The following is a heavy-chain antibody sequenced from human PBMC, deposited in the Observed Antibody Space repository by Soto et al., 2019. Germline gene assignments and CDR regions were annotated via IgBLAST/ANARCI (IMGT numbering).Heavy chain of an antibody. CDR3: ASGASRWYPYFFDS. Sequence: QAQVVQSGAEVRKPGSSVKLSCKASEGTFNSYAIAWVRQAPGQGLEWMGGIIPYYNTLNYAQKFQDRVTITADDSTNTGYMELSSLSSDDTAGYFCASGASRWYPYFFDSWGQGTLVTVSS. J-gene: IGHJ4*02. CDR2: IIPYYNTL. V-gene: IGHV1-69*01. CDR1: EGTFNSYA. D-gene: IGHD6-13*01.